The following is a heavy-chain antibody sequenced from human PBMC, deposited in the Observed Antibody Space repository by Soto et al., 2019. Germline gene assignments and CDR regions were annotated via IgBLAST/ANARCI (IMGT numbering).Heavy chain of an antibody. V-gene: IGHV3-30*18. CDR1: GFTFSSYG. J-gene: IGHJ4*02. CDR3: AKELGMVRGVIGTGGY. CDR2: ISYDGSNK. D-gene: IGHD3-10*01. Sequence: QVQLVESGGGVVQPGRSLRLSCAASGFTFSSYGMHWVRQAPGKGLEWVAVISYDGSNKYYADSVKGRFTISRDNSKNTLYLQMNSLRAEDTAVYYWAKELGMVRGVIGTGGYWGQGTLVTVSS.